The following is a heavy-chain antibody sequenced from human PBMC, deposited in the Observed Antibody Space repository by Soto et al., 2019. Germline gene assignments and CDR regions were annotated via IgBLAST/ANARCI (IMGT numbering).Heavy chain of an antibody. D-gene: IGHD2-2*02. CDR3: TTDSYITTVIIRFDY. Sequence: GGSLRLSCAASGFSFSNAWINWVRQVPGKGLEWVGRIKSKTDGGTTDFAAPVKGRFAISRDDSKNMVYLQMNSLKTEDTAVYYCTTDSYITTVIIRFDYWGHGTLVTVSS. CDR1: GFSFSNAW. CDR2: IKSKTDGGTT. V-gene: IGHV3-15*07. J-gene: IGHJ4*01.